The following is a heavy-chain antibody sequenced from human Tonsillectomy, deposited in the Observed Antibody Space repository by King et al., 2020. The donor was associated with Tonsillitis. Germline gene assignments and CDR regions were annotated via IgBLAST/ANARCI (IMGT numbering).Heavy chain of an antibody. CDR2: IHTSGST. V-gene: IGHV4-4*07. Sequence: VQLQESGPGLVKPSETLSLTCTVSSASMSSYYWSWIRQPAEKGLEWIGRIHTSGSTNYNPSLESRVIMSVDTSKNQFSLNLTSMTAADTAVYYCARDQPVGSTRFDFWGQGILVTVSS. J-gene: IGHJ4*02. D-gene: IGHD2-2*01. CDR3: ARDQPVGSTRFDF. CDR1: SASMSSYY.